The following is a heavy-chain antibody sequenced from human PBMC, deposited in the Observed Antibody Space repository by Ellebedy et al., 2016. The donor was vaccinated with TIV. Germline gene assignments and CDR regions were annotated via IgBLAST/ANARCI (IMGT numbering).Heavy chain of an antibody. D-gene: IGHD1-26*01. CDR2: IIPILGIA. J-gene: IGHJ4*02. CDR1: GGTFSSYA. V-gene: IGHV1-69*04. Sequence: AASVKVSCKASGGTFSSYAISWVRQAPGQGLEWMGRIIPILGIANYAQKFQGRVTITADKSTSTAYMELSSLRSEDTAVYYCARDRASGSYFDYWGQGTLVTVSS. CDR3: ARDRASGSYFDY.